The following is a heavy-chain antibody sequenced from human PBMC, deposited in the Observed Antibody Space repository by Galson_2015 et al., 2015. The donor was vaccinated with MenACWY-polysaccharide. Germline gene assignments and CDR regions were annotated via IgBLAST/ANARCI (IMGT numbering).Heavy chain of an antibody. J-gene: IGHJ4*02. V-gene: IGHV3-74*01. D-gene: IGHD3-10*01. CDR1: GFTFSSYW. CDR2: INTDGSGT. CDR3: ATYGSGYFDY. Sequence: SLRLSCAASGFTFSSYWMHWVRQAPGKGLVWVSHINTDGSGTSYADSVKGRFTISRDNAKNTLYLQMNSLRAEDTAVYYCATYGSGYFDYWGQGILVTVSS.